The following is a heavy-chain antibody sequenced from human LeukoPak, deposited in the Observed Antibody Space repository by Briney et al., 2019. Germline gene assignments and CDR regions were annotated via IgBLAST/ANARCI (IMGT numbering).Heavy chain of an antibody. D-gene: IGHD3-3*01. Sequence: PGGSLRLSCAASGFTFSSYAMHWVRQAPGKGLEWVAVISYDGSNKYYADSVKGRFTISRDNAKNSLYLQMNSLRAEDTAVYYCARLYYDFWSGYPPPSAFDIWGQGTMVTVSS. J-gene: IGHJ3*02. CDR2: ISYDGSNK. V-gene: IGHV3-30-3*01. CDR3: ARLYYDFWSGYPPPSAFDI. CDR1: GFTFSSYA.